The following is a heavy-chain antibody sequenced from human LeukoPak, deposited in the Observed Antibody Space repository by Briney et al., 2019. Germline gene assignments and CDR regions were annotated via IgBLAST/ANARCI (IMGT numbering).Heavy chain of an antibody. D-gene: IGHD6-13*01. CDR1: GFSFSTYW. CDR2: LTGSGRDT. CDR3: AKIAATDPIDF. J-gene: IGHJ4*02. V-gene: IGHV3-23*01. Sequence: GGSLRLSCAASGFSFSTYWMHWVRQDEGKGLMWVSSLTGSGRDTYYTDSVKGRFTISRDNSKNTLYLQVNSLRPDDTAVYYCAKIAATDPIDFWGQGTLVTVSS.